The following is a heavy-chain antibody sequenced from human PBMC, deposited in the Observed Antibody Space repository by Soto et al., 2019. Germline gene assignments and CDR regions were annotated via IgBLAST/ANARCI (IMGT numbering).Heavy chain of an antibody. CDR1: GGSISSSSYY. D-gene: IGHD5-12*01. J-gene: IGHJ4*02. Sequence: SETLSLTCTVSGGSISSSSYYWGWIRQPPGKGLEWIGSIYYSGSTYYNPSLKSRVTISVDTSKNPFSLKLSSVTAADTAVYYCARRGGWLQFWYFDYWGQGTLVTVSS. CDR3: ARRGGWLQFWYFDY. CDR2: IYYSGST. V-gene: IGHV4-39*01.